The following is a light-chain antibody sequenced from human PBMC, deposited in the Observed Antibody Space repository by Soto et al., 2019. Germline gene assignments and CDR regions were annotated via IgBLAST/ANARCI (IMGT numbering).Light chain of an antibody. CDR3: QQYNNWPPLT. J-gene: IGKJ4*01. CDR1: QSVSSN. V-gene: IGKV3-15*01. Sequence: EIVMTQSPATLSVSPGERATLSCRASQSVSSNLAWYQQKPGQAPRLLIYGASTRATGISARFSGSGSGTEFTLTISSLQSEDFAVYYCQQYNNWPPLTLGGGTKVEIK. CDR2: GAS.